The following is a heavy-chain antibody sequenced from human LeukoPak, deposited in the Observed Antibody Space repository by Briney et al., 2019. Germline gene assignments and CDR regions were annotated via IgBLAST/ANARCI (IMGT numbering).Heavy chain of an antibody. D-gene: IGHD2-2*02. CDR2: IYYSGST. Sequence: SETLSLTCTVSGGSISSSSYYWGWIRQPPGKGLEWIGSIYYSGSTYYNPSLKSRVTISVDTSKNQFSLKLSSVTAADTAVYYCARHATLSSTSCYRDWGQGTLVTVSS. V-gene: IGHV4-39*01. CDR1: GGSISSSSYY. CDR3: ARHATLSSTSCYRD. J-gene: IGHJ4*02.